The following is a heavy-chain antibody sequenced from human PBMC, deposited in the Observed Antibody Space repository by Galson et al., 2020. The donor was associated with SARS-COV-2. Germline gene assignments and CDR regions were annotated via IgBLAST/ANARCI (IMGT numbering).Heavy chain of an antibody. CDR1: GFPFSSYS. CDR2: ISAGSSYI. D-gene: IGHD2-15*01. Sequence: GGSLRLSCPASGFPFSSYSINWVRQAPGKGLEWVSSISAGSSYITYADSVKGRFTISRDNAKNSLYLQMTSLRADDTAVYYCARVGGMATTPANYFYDGLDVWGQGTTVTVSS. CDR3: ARVGGMATTPANYFYDGLDV. J-gene: IGHJ6*02. V-gene: IGHV3-21*01.